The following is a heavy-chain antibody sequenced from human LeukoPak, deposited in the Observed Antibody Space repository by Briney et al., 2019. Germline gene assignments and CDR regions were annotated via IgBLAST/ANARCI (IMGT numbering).Heavy chain of an antibody. D-gene: IGHD3-10*01. CDR3: ARELRGVLSIVEDY. CDR2: ISSSNSYR. Sequence: GGSLRLSRAASVCTFSSYSLNWVPPAPRRGREGVSSISSSNSYRYYADSVKGRFTISRDNAKNSLYLQMNSSRAEDTAVYYCARELRGVLSIVEDYWGQGTLVTVSS. J-gene: IGHJ4*02. V-gene: IGHV3-21*01. CDR1: VCTFSSYS.